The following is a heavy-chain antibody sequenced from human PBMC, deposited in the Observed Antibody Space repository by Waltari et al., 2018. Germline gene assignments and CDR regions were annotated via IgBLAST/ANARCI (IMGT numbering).Heavy chain of an antibody. Sequence: EVQRVEAGGGWVQNEGSLRLSGAASGLTFSRYWMRWVRQTTGKGLEWVANINDDGSQKYDADSVMGRFATSRDDARNSVYLQMHSLRVEDTAVYYCAKSRGFEYWGQGALVTVSS. J-gene: IGHJ4*02. V-gene: IGHV3-7*01. CDR3: AKSRGFEY. CDR1: GLTFSRYW. CDR2: INDDGSQK. D-gene: IGHD2-2*01.